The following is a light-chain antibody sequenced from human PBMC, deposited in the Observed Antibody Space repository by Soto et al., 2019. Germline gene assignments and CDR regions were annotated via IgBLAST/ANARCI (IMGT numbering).Light chain of an antibody. CDR1: QGISSW. J-gene: IGKJ4*01. CDR2: DAS. V-gene: IGKV1D-12*01. CDR3: QQANSFPLT. Sequence: DIQMTQSPSSVSASVGHRVTSSCRASQGISSWLAWYQQKPGKAPNLLIYDASSLQGGVPSRFSGSGSGTVFTLTISNLQPEDFATYYCQQANSFPLTFGGGTKVEIK.